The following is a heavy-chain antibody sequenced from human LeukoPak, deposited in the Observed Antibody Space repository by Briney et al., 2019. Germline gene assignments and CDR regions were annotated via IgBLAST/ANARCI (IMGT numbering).Heavy chain of an antibody. V-gene: IGHV4-61*02. CDR3: ARGGYSGSYPDY. CDR2: IYTSEST. Sequence: SETLSLTCSVSGGSISSSNYYWSWIRQPAGKGLEWIGRIYTSESTNYNPSLKSRVTISVDTSKNQFSLKLSSVTAADTAVYYCARGGYSGSYPDYWGQGTLVTVSS. CDR1: GGSISSSNYY. D-gene: IGHD1-26*01. J-gene: IGHJ4*02.